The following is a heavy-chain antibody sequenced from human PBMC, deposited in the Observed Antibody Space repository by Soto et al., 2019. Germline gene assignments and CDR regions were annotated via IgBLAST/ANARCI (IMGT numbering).Heavy chain of an antibody. CDR2: IYGGLTT. V-gene: IGHV3-53*02. CDR3: ARGSTVFEY. Sequence: EVQLVETGGGLIQPGGSLRLSCAASGFTVSSNYMSWVRQAPGNGLEWVSVIYGGLTTYYADSVKCRFTISRDNSKNTLYLQMNSLSADDTAVYYCARGSTVFEYWGQGALVTVSS. CDR1: GFTVSSNY. D-gene: IGHD4-4*01. J-gene: IGHJ4*02.